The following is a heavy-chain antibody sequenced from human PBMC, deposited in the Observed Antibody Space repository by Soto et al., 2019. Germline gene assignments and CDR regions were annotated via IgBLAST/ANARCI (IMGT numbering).Heavy chain of an antibody. J-gene: IGHJ4*02. D-gene: IGHD5-12*01. CDR3: ARRDGYNFDY. CDR1: GFTFSNYA. V-gene: IGHV3-64*01. CDR2: ISSHGGST. Sequence: EVQLVESGGGLVQPGGSLRLSCAASGFTFSNYAMHWVRQAPGKGLEYVSAISSHGGSTYYANSVKGRFTISRDNSKNTLYLQMGSLRAELMAVYYCARRDGYNFDYWGQGTLVTVSS.